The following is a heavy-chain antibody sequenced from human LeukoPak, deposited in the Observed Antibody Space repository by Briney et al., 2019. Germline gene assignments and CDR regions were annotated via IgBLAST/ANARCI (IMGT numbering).Heavy chain of an antibody. D-gene: IGHD4-17*01. Sequence: RPGGSLRLSGAASEFTVVDYGMSWVRQAPGLGLDWVSGIYCNAGSPGYADSVKGRFTISRDNAKNSLYLQMNSLRAEDTALYYCARSGDYKDYYYYMDVWGKGTTVSVSS. J-gene: IGHJ6*03. CDR1: EFTVVDYG. CDR3: ARSGDYKDYYYYMDV. CDR2: IYCNAGSP. V-gene: IGHV3-20*04.